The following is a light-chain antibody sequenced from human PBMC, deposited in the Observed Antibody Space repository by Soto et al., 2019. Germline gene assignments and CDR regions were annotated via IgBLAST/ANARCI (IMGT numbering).Light chain of an antibody. CDR2: GAY. CDR1: QSVGSNY. V-gene: IGKV3-20*01. J-gene: IGKJ2*01. Sequence: EIVLTQSPGTLSLSPGERATLSCRASQSVGSNYLAWYQQKPGQAPRLLIYGAYSRAPGIPDRFSGSGSGTDFTLTISRLEPTDFAVYYCQQYGSSQYTFGQATKLEIK. CDR3: QQYGSSQYT.